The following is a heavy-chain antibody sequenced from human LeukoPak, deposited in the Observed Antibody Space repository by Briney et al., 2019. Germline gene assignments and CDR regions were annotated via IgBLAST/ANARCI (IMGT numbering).Heavy chain of an antibody. J-gene: IGHJ1*01. V-gene: IGHV1-69*13. D-gene: IGHD6-19*01. CDR1: GGSLRNYA. CDR2: TIPLFGTT. Sequence: SVKVSCKASGGSLRNYAINWVRQAPGQGLEWMGATIPLFGTTDYAHKFQGRVTVSADESTSTVYMEMSSLRSEDTAVYFCATPLHWAGGGCVPVRAFFPLGMAVGAQGP. CDR3: ATPLHWAGGGCVPVRAFFPLGMAV.